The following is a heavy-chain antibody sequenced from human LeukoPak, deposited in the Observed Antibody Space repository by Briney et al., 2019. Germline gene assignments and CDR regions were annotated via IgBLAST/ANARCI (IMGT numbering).Heavy chain of an antibody. CDR2: IYYSGST. V-gene: IGHV4-59*12. CDR1: GGSINSYY. CDR3: ARGCYHDSK. D-gene: IGHD4-11*01. J-gene: IGHJ4*02. Sequence: KPSETLSLTCTVSGGSINSYYWSWIRQPPGKGLEWIAYIYYSGSTNYNPSLKSRVTISVDNSKNQFSLKLNSVTAADTAVYYCARGCYHDSKWGQGTLVTVSS.